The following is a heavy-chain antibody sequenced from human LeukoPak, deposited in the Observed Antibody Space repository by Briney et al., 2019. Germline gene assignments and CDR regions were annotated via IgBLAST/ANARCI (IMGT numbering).Heavy chain of an antibody. CDR3: ANLPGGTRQIIYYYYYGMDV. Sequence: GSTCYADSVKGRFTISRDNSKNTLYLQMNSLRAEDTAVYYCANLPGGTRQIIYYYYYGMDVWGQGTTVTVSS. D-gene: IGHD3-10*01. V-gene: IGHV3-23*01. CDR2: GST. J-gene: IGHJ6*02.